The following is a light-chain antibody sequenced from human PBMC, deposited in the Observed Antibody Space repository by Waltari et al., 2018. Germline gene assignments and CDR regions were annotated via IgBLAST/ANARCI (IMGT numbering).Light chain of an antibody. CDR1: ILDVCNYNY. CDR2: EVT. CDR3: CSYAGRYTFV. V-gene: IGLV2-11*01. J-gene: IGLJ1*01. Sequence: QSALTQPRSVSGSPGQSVTIPCTVTILDVCNYNYVPWYQQHPGKAPKPIIYEVTKRPSGVPDRLSGSKSGNTASLTISGLQAEDEADYYCCSYAGRYTFVFGTGTKVTVL.